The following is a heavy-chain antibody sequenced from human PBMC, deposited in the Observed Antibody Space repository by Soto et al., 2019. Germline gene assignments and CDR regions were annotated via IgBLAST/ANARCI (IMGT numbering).Heavy chain of an antibody. CDR1: GYTFTSYG. CDR3: ASFSMVRGVLGYYYGMDV. CDR2: ISAYNGNT. J-gene: IGHJ6*02. Sequence: ASVKVSCKASGYTFTSYGISWVQQAPGQGLEWMGWISAYNGNTNYAQKLQGRVTMTTDTSTSTVYMELSSLRSEDTAVYYCASFSMVRGVLGYYYGMDVWGQGTTVTVSS. D-gene: IGHD3-10*01. V-gene: IGHV1-18*01.